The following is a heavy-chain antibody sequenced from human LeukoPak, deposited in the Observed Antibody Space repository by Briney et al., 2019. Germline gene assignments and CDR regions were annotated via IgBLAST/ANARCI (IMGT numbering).Heavy chain of an antibody. D-gene: IGHD6-6*01. J-gene: IGHJ6*02. Sequence: SETLSLTCAVYGGSFSGYYWSWIRQPPGKGLEWIGEINHSGSTNYNPSLKSRVTISVDKSKNQFSLKLSSVTAADTAVYYCARLVIRQYGSSYYGMDVWGQGTTVTVSS. CDR2: INHSGST. CDR3: ARLVIRQYGSSYYGMDV. CDR1: GGSFSGYY. V-gene: IGHV4-34*01.